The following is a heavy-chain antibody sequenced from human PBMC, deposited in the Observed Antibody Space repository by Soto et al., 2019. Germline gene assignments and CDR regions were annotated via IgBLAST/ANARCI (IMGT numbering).Heavy chain of an antibody. V-gene: IGHV5-51*01. Sequence: GESLKISCKGSGYSFTSYWIGWVRQMPGKGLEWMGIIYPGDSDTRYSPSFQGQVTISADKSISTAYLQWSSLKASDTAMYYCAGGGVRGVITQDTAYSGMYVLGQETAVTISS. CDR1: GYSFTSYW. J-gene: IGHJ6*02. D-gene: IGHD3-10*01. CDR2: IYPGDSDT. CDR3: AGGGVRGVITQDTAYSGMYV.